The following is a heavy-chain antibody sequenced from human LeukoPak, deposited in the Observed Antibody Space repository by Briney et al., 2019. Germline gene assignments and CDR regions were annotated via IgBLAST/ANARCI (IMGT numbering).Heavy chain of an antibody. V-gene: IGHV4-4*02. CDR3: ARVGVRGVITSFDY. CDR1: GFTFSSYAM. D-gene: IGHD3-10*01. CDR2: IHHSGST. Sequence: GSLRLSCAASGFTFSSYAMSWVRQSPGKGLEWIAEIHHSGSTNCNPSLKSRVTISVDKSKNQFSLQLTSATAADTAVYYCARVGVRGVITSFDYWDQGTLVTVSS. J-gene: IGHJ4*02.